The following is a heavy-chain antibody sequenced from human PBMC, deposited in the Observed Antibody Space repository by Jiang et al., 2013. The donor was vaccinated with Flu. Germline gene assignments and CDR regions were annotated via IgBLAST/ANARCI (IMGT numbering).Heavy chain of an antibody. Sequence: KPTQTLTLTCSFSGFSLSTNGAAVGWIRQPPGKALEWLALIYWSDDKRYNASLKNRLTITKDTSKNQAVLIMTNMDPVDTATYYCAHYPVLMFYAIGFDYWGQGXQVTVSS. V-gene: IGHV2-5*01. J-gene: IGHJ4*02. CDR3: AHYPVLMFYAIGFDY. CDR1: GFSLSTNGAA. D-gene: IGHD2-8*01. CDR2: IYWSDDK.